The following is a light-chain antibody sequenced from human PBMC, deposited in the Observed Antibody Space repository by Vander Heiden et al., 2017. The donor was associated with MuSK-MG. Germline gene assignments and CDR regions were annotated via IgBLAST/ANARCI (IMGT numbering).Light chain of an antibody. V-gene: IGLV2-14*03. CDR3: SSYTSSSTLV. CDR2: DVS. CDR1: SSDVGGYNY. J-gene: IGLJ2*01. Sequence: QSALTQPASASGSPGQSITIPCTGTSSDVGGYNYSSWYQQHPGKAPKLMFYDVSNRPAGVSKRFSGSKSGNTASLTISGLQAEDEADYYCSSYTSSSTLVFGGGTKLTVL.